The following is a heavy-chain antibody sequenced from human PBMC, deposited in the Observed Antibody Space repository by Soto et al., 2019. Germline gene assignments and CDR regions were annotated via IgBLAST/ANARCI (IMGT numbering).Heavy chain of an antibody. Sequence: RASVKVSCKASGGLFSSYPISWVRQVPGQGLEWMGGIIPVFQTAYYTQRFQGRVTITADESTNTAYMELSSLRSEDTAIYYCARGGSGYTWFNEFWGRGTLVTVSS. V-gene: IGHV1-69*13. CDR1: GGLFSSYP. CDR2: IIPVFQTA. CDR3: ARGGSGYTWFNEF. D-gene: IGHD3-22*01. J-gene: IGHJ4*02.